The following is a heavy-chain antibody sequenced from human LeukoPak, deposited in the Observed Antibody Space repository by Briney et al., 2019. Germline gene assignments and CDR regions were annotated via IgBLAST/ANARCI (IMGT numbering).Heavy chain of an antibody. CDR3: ARRGRYYDSSGYSDAFDI. CDR2: INHSGST. Sequence: SETLSLTCAVYGGSFSGYYWSWIRQPPGKGLEWIGEINHSGSTNYNPSLKSRVTISVDTSKNQFSLKLSSVTAADTAVYYCARRGRYYDSSGYSDAFDIWGQGTMVTVSS. J-gene: IGHJ3*02. V-gene: IGHV4-34*01. D-gene: IGHD3-22*01. CDR1: GGSFSGYY.